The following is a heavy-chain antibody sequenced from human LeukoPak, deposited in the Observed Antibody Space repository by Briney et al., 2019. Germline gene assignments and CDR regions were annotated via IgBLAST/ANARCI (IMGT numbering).Heavy chain of an antibody. CDR1: GFTFDDYA. J-gene: IGHJ4*02. Sequence: PGGSLRLSCAASGFTFDDYAMHWVRQAPGKGLEWVSGISWNSGSIGYADSVKGRFTISRDNAKNSLYLQMNSLRAEDTAVYYCAREDYYDSSGLWDYWGQGTLVTVSS. D-gene: IGHD3-22*01. V-gene: IGHV3-9*01. CDR3: AREDYYDSSGLWDY. CDR2: ISWNSGSI.